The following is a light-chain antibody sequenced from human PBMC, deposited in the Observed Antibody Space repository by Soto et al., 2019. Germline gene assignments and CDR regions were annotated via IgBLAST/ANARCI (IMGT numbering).Light chain of an antibody. V-gene: IGKV1-39*01. CDR2: AAS. CDR1: QSISTY. J-gene: IGKJ1*01. Sequence: DIQMTQSPSSLSASVGDRVTISCRASQSISTYLNWYQQKPGKAPRLLIYAASTVQTGVPPRFSGSGSGTDFTLTISSLRLDDIATYFCQQSYSAPPWTSGQGTKVEIK. CDR3: QQSYSAPPWT.